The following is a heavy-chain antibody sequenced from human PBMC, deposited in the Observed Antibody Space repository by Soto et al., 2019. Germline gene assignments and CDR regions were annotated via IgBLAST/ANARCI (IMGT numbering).Heavy chain of an antibody. D-gene: IGHD3-10*01. CDR2: INDSGNI. CDR3: ARGVILWFGELSRRGGYYYYMDV. J-gene: IGHJ6*03. CDR1: GGSFSGYQ. V-gene: IGHV4-34*01. Sequence: QVQLQQWGAGLLKPSETLSLTCAVYGGSFSGYQWSWIRQTPGKGLEWIGEINDSGNINYNPSLKSRVTIFLDTAKKQISLKLSSGTAADTAVYYCARGVILWFGELSRRGGYYYYMDVWGKGTTVIVSS.